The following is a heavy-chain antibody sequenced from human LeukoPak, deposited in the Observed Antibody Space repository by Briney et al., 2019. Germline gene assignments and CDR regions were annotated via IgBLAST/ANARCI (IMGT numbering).Heavy chain of an antibody. Sequence: SVKVSCKASGGTFSSYAISWVRQAPGQGLEWMGGIIPIFGTANYAQKFQGRVTITADESTSTAYMELSSLRSGDTAVYYCAREYPNLHGVDYWGQGTLVTVSS. J-gene: IGHJ4*02. CDR2: IIPIFGTA. V-gene: IGHV1-69*13. CDR3: AREYPNLHGVDY. D-gene: IGHD1-14*01. CDR1: GGTFSSYA.